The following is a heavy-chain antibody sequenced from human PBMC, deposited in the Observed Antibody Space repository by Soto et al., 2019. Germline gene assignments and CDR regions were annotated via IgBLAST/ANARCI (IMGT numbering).Heavy chain of an antibody. V-gene: IGHV4-4*02. CDR1: GVSISSGNW. CDR2: IFHDGTA. J-gene: IGHJ4*02. Sequence: SETLSLTCAVSGVSISSGNWWTWVRQSPQRGLEYIGEIFHDGTANYYPSFERRVAISVDTSKNQFSLKLTSVTAADTAIYFCARLVYDTRLNYMYFDSWGQGTLVTVSS. CDR3: ARLVYDTRLNYMYFDS. D-gene: IGHD3-10*01.